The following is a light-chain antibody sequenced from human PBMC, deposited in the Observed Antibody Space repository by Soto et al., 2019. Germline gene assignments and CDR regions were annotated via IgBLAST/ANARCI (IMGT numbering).Light chain of an antibody. J-gene: IGKJ1*01. V-gene: IGKV1-5*03. CDR3: QQYDSYWT. Sequence: DIQMTQSPSTLSASVGDRVTITCRASQSISSWLAWYQQKPGKAPKLLIYKTTSLESGVPSRFSGSGSGTEFSLTVSGLQLDDFATYYCQQYDSYWTFGQGTKVEIK. CDR1: QSISSW. CDR2: KTT.